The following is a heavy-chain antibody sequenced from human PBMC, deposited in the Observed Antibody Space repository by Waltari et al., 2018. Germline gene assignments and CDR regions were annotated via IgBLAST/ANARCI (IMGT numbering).Heavy chain of an antibody. V-gene: IGHV3-7*01. D-gene: IGHD3-10*01. CDR2: TKQDGSEK. Sequence: EVRLVESGGGLVQPGGSLRLPWAASGLTLSSYWMSWVRQAPGKGLEWVANTKQDGSEKYYVDSVKGRFTISRDNAKNSLYLQMNSLRAEDTAVYYCARYEFAGGYFRHWGQGTLVTVSS. J-gene: IGHJ1*01. CDR3: ARYEFAGGYFRH. CDR1: GLTLSSYW.